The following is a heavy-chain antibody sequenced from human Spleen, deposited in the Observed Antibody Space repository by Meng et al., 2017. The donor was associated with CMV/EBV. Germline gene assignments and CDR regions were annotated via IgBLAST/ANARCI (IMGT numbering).Heavy chain of an antibody. CDR1: GCSIRIGVNY. V-gene: IGHV4-30-4*08. D-gene: IGHD6-19*01. J-gene: IGHJ5*02. Sequence: HVSGASLVKPTPTHLTLCTVFGCSIRIGVNYGRLIRQPPVKVREWIWYIYYNGCNYYNPSLNIRVTISVYTSKNQCSLKRHSVTAADTAVYYCAGGYSRGLYCFDPWGQGTLVTVSS. CDR3: AGGYSRGLYCFDP. CDR2: IYYNGCN.